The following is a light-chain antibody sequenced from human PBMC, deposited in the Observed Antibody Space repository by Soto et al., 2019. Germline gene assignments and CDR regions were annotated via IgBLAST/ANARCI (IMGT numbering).Light chain of an antibody. CDR3: QQHYQWPIT. CDR1: QSVSSN. V-gene: IGKV3-15*01. CDR2: GAS. Sequence: EIVMTQSPATLSVSPGERATLSCRASQSVSSNLAWHQQKPGQAPRLLIYGASTRATGIPARFSGSGSGTEFTLTISSLQSEDFAVYYCQQHYQWPITFGQGTRLEIK. J-gene: IGKJ5*01.